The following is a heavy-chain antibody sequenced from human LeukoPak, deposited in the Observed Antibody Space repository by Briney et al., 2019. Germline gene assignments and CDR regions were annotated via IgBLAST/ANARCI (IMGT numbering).Heavy chain of an antibody. Sequence: GGSLRLSCAASGFTFSNYGMTWVRQAPELGLEWVSSISGSGGSTYYADSVKGRFTISRDNSKNTLYLQMNSLRAEDTAVYYCARGAGYNYPYYFDYWGQGTLVTVSS. V-gene: IGHV3-23*01. CDR1: GFTFSNYG. D-gene: IGHD5-24*01. CDR2: ISGSGGST. CDR3: ARGAGYNYPYYFDY. J-gene: IGHJ4*02.